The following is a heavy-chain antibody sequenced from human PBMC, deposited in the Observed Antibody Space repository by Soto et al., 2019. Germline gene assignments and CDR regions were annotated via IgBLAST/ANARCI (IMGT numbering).Heavy chain of an antibody. Sequence: ASVKVSCKTSGITFTNSAVQWVRQALGQRLELIGWIVVGSGNTNYAQKFQERVTITRDMSTSTAYMELSSLRSEDTAVYYCAAVTLDSISTRGKIRYYYYGMDVWGQGTTVTVS. D-gene: IGHD6-13*01. CDR2: IVVGSGNT. CDR1: GITFTNSA. V-gene: IGHV1-58*01. CDR3: AAVTLDSISTRGKIRYYYYGMDV. J-gene: IGHJ6*02.